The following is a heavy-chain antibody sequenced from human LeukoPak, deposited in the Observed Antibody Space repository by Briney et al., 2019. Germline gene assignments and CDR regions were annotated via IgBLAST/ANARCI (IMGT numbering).Heavy chain of an antibody. CDR3: AKDPRHYYDSSGYSYFDY. CDR1: GFSFSTYW. V-gene: IGHV3-7*05. Sequence: PGGSLRLSCAASGFSFSTYWMSWVRQAPGKGPQWVANIRHDGGEAQYVDSLRGRFIISRDNAKSSLYLQMNSLRPEDTAVYYCAKDPRHYYDSSGYSYFDYWGQGTLVTVSS. D-gene: IGHD3-22*01. J-gene: IGHJ4*02. CDR2: IRHDGGEA.